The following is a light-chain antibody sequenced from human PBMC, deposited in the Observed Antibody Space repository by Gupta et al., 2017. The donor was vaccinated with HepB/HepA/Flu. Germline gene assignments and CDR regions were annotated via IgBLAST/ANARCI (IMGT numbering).Light chain of an antibody. CDR1: TSNIGSNN. CDR2: ENN. J-gene: IGLJ1*01. Sequence: QSVLTQPPSVSAAPGQKVTISCAGSTSNIGSNNVAWYQQFPGTAPKPLIYENNKRPSGIPDRVSGSKSGTSATLGIAGLQTGDEADYYCGAWDSSLSVYVFGTGTKVTV. V-gene: IGLV1-51*01. CDR3: GAWDSSLSVYV.